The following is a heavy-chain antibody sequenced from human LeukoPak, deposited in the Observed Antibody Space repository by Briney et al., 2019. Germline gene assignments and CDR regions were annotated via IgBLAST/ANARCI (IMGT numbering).Heavy chain of an antibody. CDR3: ASRSGWYYYYFDY. J-gene: IGHJ4*02. CDR2: IYHSVRT. CDR1: GYSISSGYY. D-gene: IGHD6-19*01. V-gene: IGHV4-38-2*02. Sequence: PSETLSLTCTVSGYSISSGYYWGWIRQPPGKGLEWIGSIYHSVRTYYNPSLKSRVTISLDTSKNQFSLKLSSVTAADTAVYYCASRSGWYYYYFDYWGQGTLVTVSS.